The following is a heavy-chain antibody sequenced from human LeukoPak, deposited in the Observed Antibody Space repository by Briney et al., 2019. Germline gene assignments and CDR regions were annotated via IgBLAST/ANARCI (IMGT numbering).Heavy chain of an antibody. CDR2: IVPILGVA. V-gene: IGHV1-69*04. CDR3: ARVNFRMAAAGNHDYYFGLDV. CDR1: GDTFSTHV. J-gene: IGHJ6*02. D-gene: IGHD6-13*01. Sequence: ASVKVSCKASGDTFSTHVITWVRQAPGQGLEWMGRIVPILGVAHYAQEFQGRVTITADKFTSTAYMELSSLTFEDTAVYFCARVNFRMAAAGNHDYYFGLDVWGQGTTVTVSS.